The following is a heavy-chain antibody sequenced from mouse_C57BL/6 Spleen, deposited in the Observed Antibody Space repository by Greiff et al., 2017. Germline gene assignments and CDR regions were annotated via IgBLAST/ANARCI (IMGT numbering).Heavy chain of an antibody. CDR1: GYSITSGYY. J-gene: IGHJ3*01. CDR2: ISYDGSN. CDR3: ARDYYDYDEDWFAY. V-gene: IGHV3-6*01. D-gene: IGHD2-4*01. Sequence: EVKLQESGPGLVKPSQSLSLTCSVTGYSITSGYYWNWIRQFPGNKLEWMGYISYDGSNNYNPSLKNRISITRDTSKNQFFLKLNSVTTEDTATYYCARDYYDYDEDWFAYWGQGTLVTVSA.